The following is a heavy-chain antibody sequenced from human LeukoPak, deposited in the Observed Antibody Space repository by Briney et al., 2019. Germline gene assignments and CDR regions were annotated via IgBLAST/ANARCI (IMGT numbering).Heavy chain of an antibody. J-gene: IGHJ6*02. V-gene: IGHV3-48*03. D-gene: IGHD2/OR15-2a*01. CDR1: GFTFSSYE. Sequence: GGSLTLSCAASGFTFSSYEMNWVRQAPGKGLEWVSYIASGGGANRFYSESVKGRFTISRDNAKNSLYLLMNSLRAEDTGVYYCARIGTTTRGPAGFDGWGQGTTVTVSS. CDR3: ARIGTTTRGPAGFDG. CDR2: IASGGGANR.